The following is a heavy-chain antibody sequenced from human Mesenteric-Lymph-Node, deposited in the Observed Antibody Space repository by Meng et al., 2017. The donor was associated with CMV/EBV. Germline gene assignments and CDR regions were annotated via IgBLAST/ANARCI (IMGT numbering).Heavy chain of an antibody. CDR1: GYSFTSYW. D-gene: IGHD2-15*01. CDR2: ISSSGSTI. V-gene: IGHV3-11*04. J-gene: IGHJ6*02. Sequence: GESLKISCKISGYSFTSYWIGWVRQAPGKGLEWVSYISSSGSTIYYADSVKGRFTISRDNAKNSLYLQMNSLRAEDTAVYYCARDVGASGVVVAATYYYYGMDVWGQGTTVTVSS. CDR3: ARDVGASGVVVAATYYYYGMDV.